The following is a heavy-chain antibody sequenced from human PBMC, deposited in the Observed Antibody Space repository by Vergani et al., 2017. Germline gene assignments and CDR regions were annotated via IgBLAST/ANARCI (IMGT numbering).Heavy chain of an antibody. CDR2: ISYDGSNK. V-gene: IGHV3-30*18. Sequence: VQLVESGGGLVKPGGSLRLSCAASGFTFSSYSMHWVRQAPGKGLEWVAVISYDGSNKYYADSVKGRFTISRDNSKNTLYLQMNSLRAEDTAVYYCAKEARGSDDGYYYYYYMDVWGKGTTVTVSS. CDR3: AKEARGSDDGYYYYYYMDV. J-gene: IGHJ6*03. CDR1: GFTFSSYS. D-gene: IGHD3-10*01.